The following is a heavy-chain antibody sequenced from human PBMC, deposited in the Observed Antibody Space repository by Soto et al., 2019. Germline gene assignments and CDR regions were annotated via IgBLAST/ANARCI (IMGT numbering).Heavy chain of an antibody. D-gene: IGHD3-22*01. CDR2: ISGYNGDT. CDR1: GYTFTNYG. J-gene: IGHJ6*02. Sequence: ASVKVSCKASGYTFTNYGMTWVQQAPGQGLEWMGWISGYNGDTKTAQKLQGRVKLTTDTSTNTAYMDLRSLTSDDTAVYFCARGPRVQFRLIGLDVWGQGTTVTVSS. CDR3: ARGPRVQFRLIGLDV. V-gene: IGHV1-18*01.